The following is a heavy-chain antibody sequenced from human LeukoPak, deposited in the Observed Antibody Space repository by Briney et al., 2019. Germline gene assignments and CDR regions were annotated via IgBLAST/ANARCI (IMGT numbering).Heavy chain of an antibody. CDR2: INPNSGGT. V-gene: IGHV1-2*02. D-gene: IGHD2-2*01. CDR3: ARDMGVVPAAMEYFQH. Sequence: GASVKVSCKASGYTFTGYYMHWVRQAPGQGLEWMGWINPNSGGTNYAQKFQGRVTMTRDTSISTAYMELSRLRSDDTAVYYCARDMGVVPAAMEYFQHWGQDTLVTVSS. CDR1: GYTFTGYY. J-gene: IGHJ1*01.